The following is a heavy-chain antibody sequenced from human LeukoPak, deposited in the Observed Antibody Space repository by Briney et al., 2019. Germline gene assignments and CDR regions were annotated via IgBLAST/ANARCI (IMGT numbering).Heavy chain of an antibody. CDR2: ISSTSSYI. CDR3: ARVAPPLGFDY. V-gene: IGHV3-21*06. J-gene: IGHJ4*02. CDR1: GFTVSSNY. Sequence: GGSLRLSCAASGFTVSSNYMSWVRQAPGKGLEWVSSISSTSSYIYYADSMKGRFTISRDNAKNSLNLQMNSLRAEDTAVYYCARVAPPLGFDYWGQGTLVTVSS.